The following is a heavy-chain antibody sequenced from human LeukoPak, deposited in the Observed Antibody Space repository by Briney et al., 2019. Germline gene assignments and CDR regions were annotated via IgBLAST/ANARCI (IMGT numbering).Heavy chain of an antibody. V-gene: IGHV4-39*07. CDR1: GGSISSSSYY. CDR2: IYYSGST. Sequence: PSETLSLTCTVSGGSISSSSYYWGWIRQPPGKGLEWIGSIYYSGSTYYNPSLKSRVTISVDTSKNQFSLKLSSVTAADTAVYYCASTRELLNWFDPWGQGTLVTVSS. J-gene: IGHJ5*02. D-gene: IGHD1-26*01. CDR3: ASTRELLNWFDP.